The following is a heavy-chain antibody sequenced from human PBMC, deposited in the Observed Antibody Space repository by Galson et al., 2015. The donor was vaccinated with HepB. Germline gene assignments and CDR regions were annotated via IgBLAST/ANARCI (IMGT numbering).Heavy chain of an antibody. V-gene: IGHV3-30-3*01. Sequence: SLRLSCAASGFTFSSYAMHWVRQAPGKGLEWVAVISYDGSNKYYADSVKGRFTISRDNSKNTLYLQMNSLRAEDTAVYYCARDAADIVVVPAASNYYYGMDVWGQGTTVTVSS. J-gene: IGHJ6*02. CDR3: ARDAADIVVVPAASNYYYGMDV. D-gene: IGHD2-2*01. CDR1: GFTFSSYA. CDR2: ISYDGSNK.